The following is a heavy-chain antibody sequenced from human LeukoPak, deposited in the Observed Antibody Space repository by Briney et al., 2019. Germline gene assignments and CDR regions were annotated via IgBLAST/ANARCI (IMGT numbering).Heavy chain of an antibody. CDR3: ARAKEDYYGSGSLDY. D-gene: IGHD3-10*01. J-gene: IGHJ4*02. Sequence: SETLSLTCAVYGGSFSGYYWSWIRQPPGKGLEWIGEINHSGSTNYNPSLKSRVTISVDTSKNQFSLKLSSVTAADTAVYYCARAKEDYYGSGSLDYWGQGTLVTVSS. CDR2: INHSGST. V-gene: IGHV4-34*01. CDR1: GGSFSGYY.